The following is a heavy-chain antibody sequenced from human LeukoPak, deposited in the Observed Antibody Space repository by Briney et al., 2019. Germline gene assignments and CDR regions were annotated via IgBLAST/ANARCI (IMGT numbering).Heavy chain of an antibody. V-gene: IGHV3-23*01. CDR1: GFTFSSYA. CDR3: AKGQEYCSSTSCYYPDY. Sequence: GGSLRLSCAASGFTFSSYAMSWVRQAPGKGLEWVSAISGSGGSTYYADSVKGRFTISRDNSKNTLYLQMNSLRAEDTAVYYCAKGQEYCSSTSCYYPDYWGQGTLVTVSS. CDR2: ISGSGGST. D-gene: IGHD2-2*01. J-gene: IGHJ4*02.